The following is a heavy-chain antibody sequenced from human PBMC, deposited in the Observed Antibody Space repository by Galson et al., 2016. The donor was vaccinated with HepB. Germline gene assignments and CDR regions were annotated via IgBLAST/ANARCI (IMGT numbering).Heavy chain of an antibody. J-gene: IGHJ4*02. D-gene: IGHD3-10*01. CDR2: VSYDGNTK. V-gene: IGHV3-30-3*01. Sequence: SLRLSCAASGFSFRNYAMHWVRQAPGKGLEWVGVVSYDGNTKWYAGSVMGRFTISRDNSKNTLFLQMSSLRAEDTAVYYCARSQWFGELFYFDSWGQGTLVTVSS. CDR3: ARSQWFGELFYFDS. CDR1: GFSFRNYA.